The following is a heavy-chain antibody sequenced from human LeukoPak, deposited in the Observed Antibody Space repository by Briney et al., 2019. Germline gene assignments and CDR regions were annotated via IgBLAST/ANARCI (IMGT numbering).Heavy chain of an antibody. CDR2: IKQDGSEK. V-gene: IGHV3-7*01. Sequence: GGSLRLSCAASGFTFSSYWMSWVRQAPGKGLVWVANIKQDGSEKYYVDSVKGRFTISRDNAKNSLYLQMNSLRAEDTAVYYCARDSYYDFWSGYDWGQGTLVTVSS. J-gene: IGHJ4*02. CDR1: GFTFSSYW. D-gene: IGHD3-3*01. CDR3: ARDSYYDFWSGYD.